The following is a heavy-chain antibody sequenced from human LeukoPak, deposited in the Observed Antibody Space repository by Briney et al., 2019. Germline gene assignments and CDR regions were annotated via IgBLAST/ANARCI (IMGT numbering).Heavy chain of an antibody. V-gene: IGHV3-7*01. J-gene: IGHJ4*02. CDR2: IKQDGSEK. CDR1: GFSFSAYW. D-gene: IGHD3-10*01. Sequence: PGGSLRLSCAASGFSFSAYWMTWVRQAPGKGLEWVANIKQDGSEKYYVDSVKGRFTISRDNAKNSLYLQMNSLRAEDTAVYYCARDRDYGSGSYYNVKTFDYWGQGTLVTVSS. CDR3: ARDRDYGSGSYYNVKTFDY.